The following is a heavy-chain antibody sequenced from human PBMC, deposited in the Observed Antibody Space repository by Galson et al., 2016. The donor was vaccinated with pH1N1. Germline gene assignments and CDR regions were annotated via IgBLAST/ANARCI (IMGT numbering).Heavy chain of an antibody. CDR2: IYYSGST. V-gene: IGHV4-59*11. J-gene: IGHJ5*02. CDR3: ATVLWFGELGGWFDP. CDR1: GGSISSHY. D-gene: IGHD3-10*01. Sequence: LSPTCTVSGGSISSHYWSWIRQPPGKGLEWIGYIYYSGSTNYNPSLKSQVTISVDTSKNQFSLRLTSVTAADTAVYFCATVLWFGELGGWFDPWGQGTLVTVSS.